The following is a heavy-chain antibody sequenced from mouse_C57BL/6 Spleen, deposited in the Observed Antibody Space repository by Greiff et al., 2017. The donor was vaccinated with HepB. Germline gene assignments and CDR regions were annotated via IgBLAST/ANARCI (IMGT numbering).Heavy chain of an antibody. CDR2: ISSGSSTI. CDR1: GFTFSDYG. D-gene: IGHD1-1*01. V-gene: IGHV5-17*01. J-gene: IGHJ4*01. CDR3: ARPGRFYYYAMDY. Sequence: DVQLQESGGGLVKPGGSLKLSCAASGFTFSDYGMHWVRQAPEKGLEWVAYISSGSSTIYYADTVKGRFTISRDNAKNTLFLQMTSLRSEDTAMYYCARPGRFYYYAMDYWGQGTSVTVSS.